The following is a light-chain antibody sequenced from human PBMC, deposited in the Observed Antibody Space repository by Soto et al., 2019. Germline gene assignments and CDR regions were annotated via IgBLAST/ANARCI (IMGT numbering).Light chain of an antibody. CDR2: KAS. Sequence: DIQMTQSPSTLSAFVGDRVTITCRAGQDINYWLAWYQQKPGKAPKLLIYKASTLETGVPPRFSGSGSGTEFTLTITSLQPDYFATYYCQQYNSYSPWTFGQGTKVEIK. J-gene: IGKJ1*01. CDR3: QQYNSYSPWT. V-gene: IGKV1-5*03. CDR1: QDINYW.